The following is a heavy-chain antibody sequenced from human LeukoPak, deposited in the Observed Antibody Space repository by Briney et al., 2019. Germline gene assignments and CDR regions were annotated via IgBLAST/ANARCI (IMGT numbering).Heavy chain of an antibody. V-gene: IGHV4-4*07. CDR1: GGSISSYY. CDR3: ARYKNYDILTGYYTGWFDP. Sequence: SETLSLTCTVSGGSISSYYWSWIRQPAGKGLEWIGRIYTSGSTNYNPSLKSRVTMSVDTSKNQFSLKLSSVTAADTAVYYCARYKNYDILTGYYTGWFDPWGQGTPVTVSS. CDR2: IYTSGST. J-gene: IGHJ5*02. D-gene: IGHD3-9*01.